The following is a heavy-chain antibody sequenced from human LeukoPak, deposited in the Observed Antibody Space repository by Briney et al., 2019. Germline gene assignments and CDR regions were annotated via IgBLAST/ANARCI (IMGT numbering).Heavy chain of an antibody. CDR2: INPSGGST. CDR1: GYTFTSYY. D-gene: IGHD6-6*01. J-gene: IGHJ6*03. CDR3: AREEEYSSSSRRYYYYYYMDV. V-gene: IGHV1-46*01. Sequence: GASVKVSCKASGYTFTSYYMHWVRQAPGQGLEWMGIINPSGGSTSYAQKFQGRVTMTRDMSTSTVYMELSSLRSEDTAVYYCAREEEYSSSSRRYYYYYYMDVWGKGTTVTVSS.